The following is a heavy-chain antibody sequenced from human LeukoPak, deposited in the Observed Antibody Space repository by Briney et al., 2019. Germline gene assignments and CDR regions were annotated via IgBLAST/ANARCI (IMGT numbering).Heavy chain of an antibody. CDR2: IKQDGSEK. V-gene: IGHV3-7*03. CDR1: GFTFSLYW. J-gene: IGHJ6*02. CDR3: ARGGGLDV. D-gene: IGHD3-16*01. Sequence: GGSLRLSCAASGFTFSLYWMNWVRRAPGKGLEWVTNIKQDGSEKNYVDSVKGRFTISRNNAKNSLYLQMSNLRAEDTAVYFCARGGGLDVWGQGATVTVSS.